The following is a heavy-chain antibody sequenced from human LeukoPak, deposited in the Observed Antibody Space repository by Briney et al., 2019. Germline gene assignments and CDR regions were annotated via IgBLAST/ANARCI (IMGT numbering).Heavy chain of an antibody. CDR2: IYHSGST. D-gene: IGHD6-25*01. CDR1: GYSISSGYY. CDR3: ARVERDWFDP. J-gene: IGHJ5*02. Sequence: SETLSLTCTVSGYSISSGYYWGWIRQPPGKGLEWIGSIYHSGSTYYNPSLKSRVTISVDTSKNQFSLKLSSVTAADTAVYYCARVERDWFDPWGQGTLVTVSS. V-gene: IGHV4-38-2*02.